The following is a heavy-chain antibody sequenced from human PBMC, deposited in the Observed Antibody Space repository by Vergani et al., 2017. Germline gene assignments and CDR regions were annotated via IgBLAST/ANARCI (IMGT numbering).Heavy chain of an antibody. D-gene: IGHD3-22*01. Sequence: QLQLQESGPGLVKPSETLSLTCTVSGGSISSSSYYWGWIRQPPGKGLEWIGYIYYSGSTNYNPSLKSRVTISVDTSKNQFSLKLSSVTAADTAVYYCARVIGSGAYYDWYFDLWGRGTLVTVSS. CDR3: ARVIGSGAYYDWYFDL. CDR2: IYYSGST. V-gene: IGHV4-61*05. CDR1: GGSISSSSYY. J-gene: IGHJ2*01.